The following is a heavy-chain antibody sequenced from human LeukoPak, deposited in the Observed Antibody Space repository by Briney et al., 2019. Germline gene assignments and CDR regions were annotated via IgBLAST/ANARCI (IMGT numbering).Heavy chain of an antibody. CDR2: IYPGDSDT. V-gene: IGHV5-51*01. CDR1: GYSFTSYW. CDR3: ARHFNGDYSNYKGYYYMDV. D-gene: IGHD4-11*01. Sequence: GESLKISCKGSGYSFTSYWIGWVRQMPGKGLEWMGIIYPGDSDTRYSPSFQGQVTISADKSISTAYLQWSSLKASDTAMYYCARHFNGDYSNYKGYYYMDVWGKGTTVTVSS. J-gene: IGHJ6*03.